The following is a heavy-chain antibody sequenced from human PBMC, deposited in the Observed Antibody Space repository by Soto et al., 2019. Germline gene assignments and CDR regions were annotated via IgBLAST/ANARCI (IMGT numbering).Heavy chain of an antibody. CDR2: IRDSVDTT. J-gene: IGHJ4*02. D-gene: IGHD1-7*01. V-gene: IGHV3-23*01. CDR3: ARRHNGNYVLDY. CDR1: GFTFSNYA. Sequence: EVQLLESGGGLVQPGGSLRLSCAASGFTFSNYAMSWVRQAPGKGLEWVSGIRDSVDTTYYADSVQGRFSISRDNSENTLYLQLNSLRAEDAAVYYCARRHNGNYVLDYWGQGTLVTVSS.